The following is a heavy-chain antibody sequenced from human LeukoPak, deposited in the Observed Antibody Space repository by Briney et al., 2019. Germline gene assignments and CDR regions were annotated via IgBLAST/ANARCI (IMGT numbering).Heavy chain of an antibody. CDR1: GYTFTSYD. CDR2: MSPNSGDT. J-gene: IGHJ2*01. D-gene: IGHD2-21*02. CDR3: ARIVGGRIVVVTAFPGYFDL. V-gene: IGHV1-8*01. Sequence: GASVKVSCKASGYTFTSYDFNWVRQATGQRPEWMGWMSPNSGDTGYAQKFQDRVTMTRNTSISTAYMEPSSLRSDDTAVYYCARIVGGRIVVVTAFPGYFDLWGRGTLVTVSS.